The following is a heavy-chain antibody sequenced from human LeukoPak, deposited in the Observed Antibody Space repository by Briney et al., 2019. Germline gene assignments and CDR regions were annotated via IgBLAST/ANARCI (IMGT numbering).Heavy chain of an antibody. V-gene: IGHV4-59*08. CDR3: ARHGYSSSYDAFDI. J-gene: IGHJ3*02. D-gene: IGHD6-13*01. CDR1: GGSISSYY. Sequence: SETLSLTCTVSGGSISSYYWSWIRQPPGKGLEWIGYIYYSESTNYNPSLKSRVTISVDTSKNQFSLKLSSVTAADTAVYYCARHGYSSSYDAFDIWGQGTMVTVSS. CDR2: IYYSEST.